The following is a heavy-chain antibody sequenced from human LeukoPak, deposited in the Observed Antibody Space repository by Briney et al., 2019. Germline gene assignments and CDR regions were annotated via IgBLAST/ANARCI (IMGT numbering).Heavy chain of an antibody. J-gene: IGHJ4*02. D-gene: IGHD5-12*01. CDR3: AQALSSSGYGPLGLY. V-gene: IGHV3-53*01. CDR1: GFSVINNF. Sequence: GGSLRLSCAASGFSVINNFMSWVRQAPGKGLEWVSVTYSNGYTYYADSVKGRFTVSRDGSKNTLYLQMDSLRAEDTAVYYCAQALSSSGYGPLGLYWGQGTQVTVSS. CDR2: TYSNGYT.